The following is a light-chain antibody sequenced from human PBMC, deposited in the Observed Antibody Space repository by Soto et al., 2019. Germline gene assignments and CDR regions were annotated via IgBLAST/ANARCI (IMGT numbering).Light chain of an antibody. CDR2: AAS. CDR3: QQIHTYPIT. Sequence: DIQLTQSPSFLSASLGDRVTITCRASQGIGSFLAWYQQKPGKVPKLLIYAASTLQGGVPSRFSGSGSGTQFILTISSLQPEDVATYYCQQIHTYPITFGQGTRLEI. CDR1: QGIGSF. J-gene: IGKJ5*01. V-gene: IGKV1-9*01.